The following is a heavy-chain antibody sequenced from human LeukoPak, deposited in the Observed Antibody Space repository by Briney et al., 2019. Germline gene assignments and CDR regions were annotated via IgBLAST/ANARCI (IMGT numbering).Heavy chain of an antibody. CDR1: GFIFSDYY. CDR3: ARSKGYYDFWSGYFGYFDY. V-gene: IGHV3-11*04. D-gene: IGHD3-3*01. J-gene: IGHJ4*02. CDR2: ISNSDTTI. Sequence: GGSLRLSCAASGFIFSDYYMSWIRQAPGKGLEWVSSISNSDTTIYYADSVKGRFTISRDNAKNSLYLQMNSLRAEDTAVYYCARSKGYYDFWSGYFGYFDYWGQGTLVTVSS.